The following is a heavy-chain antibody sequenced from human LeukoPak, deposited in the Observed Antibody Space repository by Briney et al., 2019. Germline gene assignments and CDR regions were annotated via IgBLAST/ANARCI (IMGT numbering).Heavy chain of an antibody. CDR3: ATLRIAVAGTGKYYFDY. J-gene: IGHJ4*02. CDR2: IIPIFGTA. Sequence: SVKVSCKASGGTFSSYAISWVRQAPGQGLEWMGGIIPIFGTANYAQKFQGRVTITADEYTSTAYMELSSLRSEDTAVYYCATLRIAVAGTGKYYFDYWGQGTLVTVSS. D-gene: IGHD6-19*01. CDR1: GGTFSSYA. V-gene: IGHV1-69*13.